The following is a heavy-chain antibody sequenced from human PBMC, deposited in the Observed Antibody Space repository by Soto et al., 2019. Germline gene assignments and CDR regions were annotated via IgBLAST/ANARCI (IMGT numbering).Heavy chain of an antibody. D-gene: IGHD7-27*01. J-gene: IGHJ5*02. CDR2: ISAYNGNT. V-gene: IGHV1-18*01. CDR1: GYTFTSYG. CDR3: ARDGVPQTGDYWFDP. Sequence: GASVKVSCKASGYTFTSYGISWVRQAPGQGLEWMGWISAYNGNTNYAQKLQGRVTMTTDTSTSTAYMELRSLRSDDTAVYYCARDGVPQTGDYWFDPWGQGTLVTVSS.